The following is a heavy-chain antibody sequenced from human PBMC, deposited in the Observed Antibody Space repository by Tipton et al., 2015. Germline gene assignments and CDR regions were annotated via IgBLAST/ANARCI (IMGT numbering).Heavy chain of an antibody. J-gene: IGHJ4*02. CDR1: GGSINDYY. D-gene: IGHD5-12*01. CDR3: AREVWYYDYSGYDY. Sequence: TLSLTCTISGGSINDYYRSWIRQPPGKGLEWIGYILDIGNTNYNPSLKSRVTMSVDTSKNQFSLHLTSVTAADTAVYYCAREVWYYDYSGYDYWGQGTLVTVSS. CDR2: ILDIGNT. V-gene: IGHV4-59*12.